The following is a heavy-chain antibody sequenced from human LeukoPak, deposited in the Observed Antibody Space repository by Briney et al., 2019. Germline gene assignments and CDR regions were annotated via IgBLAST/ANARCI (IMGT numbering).Heavy chain of an antibody. CDR2: VNHSGRT. J-gene: IGHJ5*02. Sequence: PSETLSLTCAVYGGSFSDYWWTWIRQSPGKGLEWIGEVNHSGRTNYNPSLKSRVTISVDTSKNQFSLKLSSVTAADTAVYYCARGSVLRFLDFRKHQTFDPWGQGTLVTVSS. D-gene: IGHD3-3*01. V-gene: IGHV4-34*01. CDR3: ARGSVLRFLDFRKHQTFDP. CDR1: GGSFSDYW.